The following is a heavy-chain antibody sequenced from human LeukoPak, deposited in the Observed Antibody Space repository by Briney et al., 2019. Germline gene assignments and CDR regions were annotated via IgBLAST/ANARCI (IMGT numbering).Heavy chain of an antibody. Sequence: KPSETLSLTCTVSGGSMSSHYWSWIRQPPGKGLEWIGYIYYGGTTNYNPSLKSRVTISVDTSKNQFSLKLNSVTAADTAVYYCARLGIAAAAYFDYWGQGNLVTVSS. CDR2: IYYGGTT. CDR3: ARLGIAAAAYFDY. CDR1: GGSMSSHY. J-gene: IGHJ4*02. D-gene: IGHD6-13*01. V-gene: IGHV4-59*08.